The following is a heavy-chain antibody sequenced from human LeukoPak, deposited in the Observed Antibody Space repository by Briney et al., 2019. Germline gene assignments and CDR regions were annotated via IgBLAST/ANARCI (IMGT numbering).Heavy chain of an antibody. D-gene: IGHD3-9*01. V-gene: IGHV3-74*01. Sequence: GGSLRLSCAASGFTFSSYWMHWVRQAPGKGLVWVSRINSDGSSTSYADSVKGRFTISRDNAKNTLYLQMSSLRAEDTAVYYCARASLNYYYYMDVWGKGTTVTVSS. J-gene: IGHJ6*03. CDR2: INSDGSST. CDR3: ARASLNYYYYMDV. CDR1: GFTFSSYW.